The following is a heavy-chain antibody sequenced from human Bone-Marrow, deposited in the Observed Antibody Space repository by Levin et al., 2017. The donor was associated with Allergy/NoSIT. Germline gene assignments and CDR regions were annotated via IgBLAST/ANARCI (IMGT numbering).Heavy chain of an antibody. CDR2: INHSGST. V-gene: IGHV4-34*01. D-gene: IGHD2-2*01. CDR3: ARGVVVPAAPGYYYYYMDV. J-gene: IGHJ6*03. Sequence: SETLSLTCAVYGGSFSGYYWSWIRQPPGKGLEWIGEINHSGSTNYNPSLKSRVTISVDTSKNQFSLKLSSVTAADTAVYYCARGVVVPAAPGYYYYYMDVWGKGTTVTVSS. CDR1: GGSFSGYY.